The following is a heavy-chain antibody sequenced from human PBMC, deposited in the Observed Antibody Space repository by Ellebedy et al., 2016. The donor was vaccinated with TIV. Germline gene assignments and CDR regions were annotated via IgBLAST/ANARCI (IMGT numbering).Heavy chain of an antibody. J-gene: IGHJ6*02. CDR2: IGPDGSDT. V-gene: IGHV3-74*01. CDR1: GFTFSDYW. CDR3: VRGPQYWVGVDV. D-gene: IGHD2-8*02. Sequence: PGGPLRLSCVASGFTFSDYWMHWVRQAPGEGLLCVPRIGPDGSDTVYADFVKGRFTVSRDNAKNTLSLQMNGLGAEDTALYYCVRGPQYWVGVDVWGQGTTVTVSS.